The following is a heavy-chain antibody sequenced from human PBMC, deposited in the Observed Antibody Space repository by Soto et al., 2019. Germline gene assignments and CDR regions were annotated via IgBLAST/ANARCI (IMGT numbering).Heavy chain of an antibody. CDR2: IIPIFGTA. D-gene: IGHD2-2*01. V-gene: IGHV1-69*06. CDR1: GGTFSSYA. CDR3: ARGGGCSSTNCYAGDYYGMDV. Sequence: SVKVSCKASGGTFSSYAISWVRQAPGQGLEWMGGIIPIFGTANYAQKFQGRVTITADKSTSTAYMELSSLRSEDTAVYYCARGGGCSSTNCYAGDYYGMDVWGQGTTVTVSS. J-gene: IGHJ6*02.